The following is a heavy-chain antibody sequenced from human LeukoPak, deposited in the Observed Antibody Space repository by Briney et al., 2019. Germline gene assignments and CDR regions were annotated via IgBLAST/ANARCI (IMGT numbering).Heavy chain of an antibody. V-gene: IGHV4-30-4*08. CDR1: GGSIGSGDYY. CDR2: IYYSGST. CDR3: ARGLDYYDSSGPYWYFDL. Sequence: SQTLSLTCTVSGGSIGSGDYYWSWIRQPPGKGLEWIGYIYYSGSTYYNPSLKSRVTISVDTPKNQFSLKLSSVTAADTAVYYCARGLDYYDSSGPYWYFDLWGRGTLVTVSS. D-gene: IGHD3-22*01. J-gene: IGHJ2*01.